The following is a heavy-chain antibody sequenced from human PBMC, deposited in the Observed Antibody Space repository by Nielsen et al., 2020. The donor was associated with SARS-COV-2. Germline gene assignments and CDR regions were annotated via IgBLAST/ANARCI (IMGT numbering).Heavy chain of an antibody. V-gene: IGHV5-51*01. J-gene: IGHJ6*02. D-gene: IGHD2-21*01. CDR1: GYSFTKFW. Sequence: GGSLRLSCEGSGYSFTKFWVAWVRQMPRKGLEWMGIVYPGDSDTRYSPSFQGQVTISVDRSISTAYLQWSSLKASDTAIYYCAKSRGDIGVYQNYYGLDVWGQGTTVTVSS. CDR3: AKSRGDIGVYQNYYGLDV. CDR2: VYPGDSDT.